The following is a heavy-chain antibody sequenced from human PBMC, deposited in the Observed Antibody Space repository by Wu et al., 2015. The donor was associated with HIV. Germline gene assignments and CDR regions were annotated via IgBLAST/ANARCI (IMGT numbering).Heavy chain of an antibody. J-gene: IGHJ5*02. CDR2: INPNSGGT. V-gene: IGHV1-2*02. CDR1: GYTFTGYY. CDR3: ARHSGSYYFRFDP. Sequence: QVQLVQSGAEVKKPGASVKVSCKASGYTFTGYYIHWVRQAPGQGQGLEWMGWINPNSGGTSYAQKFQGRVTMTRDTSISTAYMELRSLISDDTAVYYCARHSGSYYFRFDPWGQGSLVTVSS. D-gene: IGHD1-26*01.